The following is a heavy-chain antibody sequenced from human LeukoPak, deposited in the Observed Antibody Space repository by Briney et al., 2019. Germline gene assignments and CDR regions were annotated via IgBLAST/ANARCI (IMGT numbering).Heavy chain of an antibody. CDR1: GFTFSSYA. J-gene: IGHJ6*02. CDR3: ARDSAITIFFTPLMDV. Sequence: GRSLRLSCAASGFTFSSYAMHWVRQAPGKGLEWVAVIPNDGSDKYYADSVKGRFTISRDNSKNTLYLQMNSLRAQDTALYYCARDSAITIFFTPLMDVWGQGTTVTVSS. V-gene: IGHV3-30-3*01. CDR2: IPNDGSDK. D-gene: IGHD3-9*01.